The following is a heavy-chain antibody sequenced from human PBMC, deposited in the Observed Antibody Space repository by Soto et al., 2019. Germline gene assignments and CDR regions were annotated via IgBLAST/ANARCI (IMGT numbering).Heavy chain of an antibody. J-gene: IGHJ4*02. D-gene: IGHD5-12*01. CDR1: GGTFSSYA. Sequence: ASVKVSCKASGGTFSSYAISWVRQAPGQGLEWMGGIIPIFGTANYAQKFQGRVTITADESTSTAYMELSSLRSEDTAVYYCAQIRGERATIFDYWGQGTLVTVSS. CDR3: AQIRGERATIFDY. CDR2: IIPIFGTA. V-gene: IGHV1-69*13.